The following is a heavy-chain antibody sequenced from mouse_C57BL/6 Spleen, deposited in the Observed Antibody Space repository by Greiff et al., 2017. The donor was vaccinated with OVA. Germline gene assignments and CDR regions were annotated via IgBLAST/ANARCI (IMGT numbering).Heavy chain of an antibody. Sequence: EVQLQQSGPELVKPGASVKLPCKASGYTFTDYNMSWVKQSHGKSLEWIGDINPNNGGTFYNQKFKGKATLTVDKSSSTAYMELRSLTSEDTADYYCARRYYGFDYWGQGTTLTVSS. CDR1: GYTFTDYN. CDR2: INPNNGGT. J-gene: IGHJ2*01. D-gene: IGHD2-1*01. CDR3: ARRYYGFDY. V-gene: IGHV1-18*01.